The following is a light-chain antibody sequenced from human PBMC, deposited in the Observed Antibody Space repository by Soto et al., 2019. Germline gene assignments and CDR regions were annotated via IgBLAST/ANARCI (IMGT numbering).Light chain of an antibody. Sequence: DIQMTQSPSTLSASVGDRVTITCRASQSISSWLTWYQQKPGKAPEYLIYKASTLKSGVPSRFSGSGSGTEFTLTIDSLQPDDFATYYCQQYHSNPLTFGGGTRVEIK. CDR2: KAS. CDR3: QQYHSNPLT. V-gene: IGKV1-5*03. CDR1: QSISSW. J-gene: IGKJ4*01.